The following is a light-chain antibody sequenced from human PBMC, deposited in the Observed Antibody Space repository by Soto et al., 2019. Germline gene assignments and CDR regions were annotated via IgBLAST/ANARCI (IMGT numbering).Light chain of an antibody. Sequence: EIVLTQSPATLSLSPGERATLSCRASQSVSSYLAWYQQKPGQAPRLLIYDASNRATGIPARFSGSGSDTDFTLTISSLEPEDFAVYYCQQRSNWPPIFTFGPGTKVDIK. CDR3: QQRSNWPPIFT. CDR1: QSVSSY. CDR2: DAS. V-gene: IGKV3-11*01. J-gene: IGKJ3*01.